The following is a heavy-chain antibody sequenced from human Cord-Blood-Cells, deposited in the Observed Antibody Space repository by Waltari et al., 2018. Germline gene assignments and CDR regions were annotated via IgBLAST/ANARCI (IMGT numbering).Heavy chain of an antibody. V-gene: IGHV1-69*04. CDR3: ARGGGDYYDSSGYYYFDY. D-gene: IGHD3-22*01. CDR1: GGTFSSYA. J-gene: IGHJ4*02. Sequence: QVQLVQSGAEVKKPGSSVKVSCKASGGTFSSYAISWVRQAPGQRLEWMGGIIPILGIANYAQKFQGRVTITADESTSTAYMELSSLRSEDTAVYYCARGGGDYYDSSGYYYFDYWGQGTLVTVSS. CDR2: IIPILGIA.